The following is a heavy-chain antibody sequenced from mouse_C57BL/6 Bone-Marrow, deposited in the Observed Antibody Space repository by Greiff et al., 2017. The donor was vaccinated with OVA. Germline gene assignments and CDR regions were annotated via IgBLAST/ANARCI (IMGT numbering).Heavy chain of an antibody. CDR1: GFDFSRYW. CDR3: AREGAHYDPVAY. D-gene: IGHD2-4*01. V-gene: IGHV4-1*02. J-gene: IGHJ3*01. Sequence: DVQLVESGGGLVQPGGSLKLSCAASGFDFSRYWMSWVRQAPGKGLEWIGEINPDSSTINYTPSLKDKFIISRDNAKNTLYLQMSKVRSEDTALYYCAREGAHYDPVAYWGQGTLVTVTA. CDR2: INPDSSTI.